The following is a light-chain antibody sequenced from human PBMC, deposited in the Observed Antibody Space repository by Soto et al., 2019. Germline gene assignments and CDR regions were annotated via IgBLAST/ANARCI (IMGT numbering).Light chain of an antibody. V-gene: IGLV2-14*01. J-gene: IGLJ1*01. CDR3: SSYTSSSLDYV. Sequence: QSALTQPASVSGSPGQSITISCTGTSSDVGGYNYVSWYQQHPGKAPKLMIYEVSNRPSGVSNRFSGSKSGNTASLTISGLPAEDEADYYFSSYTSSSLDYVFGTGTKLTVL. CDR1: SSDVGGYNY. CDR2: EVS.